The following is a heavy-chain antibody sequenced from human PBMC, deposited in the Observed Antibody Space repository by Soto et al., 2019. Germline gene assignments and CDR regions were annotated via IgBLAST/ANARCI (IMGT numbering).Heavy chain of an antibody. V-gene: IGHV4-39*01. CDR2: VSYSGST. CDR3: SRRYSFGSGKYGVDV. D-gene: IGHD3-10*01. CDR1: GGSISSSKNY. J-gene: IGHJ6*02. Sequence: PSETLSLTCTVSGGSISSSKNYWGWIRQPPGKGLEWIGTVSYSGSTYYNPSLNGRVIISADTSKNQFSLKLSSLTAADTAVYYRSRRYSFGSGKYGVDVWGQGAMVTVSS.